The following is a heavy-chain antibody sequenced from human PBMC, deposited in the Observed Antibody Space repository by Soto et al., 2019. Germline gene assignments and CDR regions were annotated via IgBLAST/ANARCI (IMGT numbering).Heavy chain of an antibody. CDR3: AKADYRARGAFDI. CDR1: GFTFSSYW. Sequence: EVQLVESGGGLVQPGGSLRLSCAASGFTFSSYWMHWVRQAPGKGLVWVSRINSDGSSSTYADSVKGRFTISRDNAKHTLYLQMNSLRVEDTAVYHCAKADYRARGAFDIWGQGTMVTVPS. J-gene: IGHJ3*02. D-gene: IGHD4-4*01. V-gene: IGHV3-74*01. CDR2: INSDGSSS.